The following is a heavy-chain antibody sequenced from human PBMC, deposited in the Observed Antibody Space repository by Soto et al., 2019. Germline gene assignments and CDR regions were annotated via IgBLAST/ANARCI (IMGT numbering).Heavy chain of an antibody. CDR1: GFTFGDYA. CDR3: ARYTYTSRYSYYGMDV. V-gene: IGHV3-49*03. D-gene: IGHD6-13*01. J-gene: IGHJ6*02. CDR2: VRSKAFGGTT. Sequence: GGSLRLSCATSGFTFGDYAMSWFRQAPGKGLEWVGVVRSKAFGGTTDYAASVKGRFDISRDDSKSIAYLQMNSVTTEDTAVYFCARYTYTSRYSYYGMDVWGHGTTVTVSS.